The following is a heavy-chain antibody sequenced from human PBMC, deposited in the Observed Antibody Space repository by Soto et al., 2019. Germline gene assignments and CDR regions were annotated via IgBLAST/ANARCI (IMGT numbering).Heavy chain of an antibody. D-gene: IGHD3-22*01. CDR3: ARGSDSSGYYSLDY. CDR2: INPNSGGT. Sequence: ASVKVSCKASGYTFTGYYMHWVRQAPGQGLEWMGWINPNSGGTNYAQKLQGWVTMTRDTSISTAYMELSRLRSDDTAVYYCARGSDSSGYYSLDYWGQGTLVTVSS. J-gene: IGHJ4*02. V-gene: IGHV1-2*04. CDR1: GYTFTGYY.